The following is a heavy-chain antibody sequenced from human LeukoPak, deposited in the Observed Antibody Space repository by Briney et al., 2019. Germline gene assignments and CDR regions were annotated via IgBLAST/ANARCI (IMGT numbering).Heavy chain of an antibody. CDR1: GFTFSSYG. CDR2: IWYDGSNK. J-gene: IGHJ4*02. V-gene: IGHV3-33*01. D-gene: IGHD6-19*01. Sequence: GGSLRLSCAASGFTFSSYGMHWVRQAPGKGLEWVAVIWYDGSNKYYADSVKGRFTISRDNSKNRLYLQMNSLRAEDTAVYYCARDYPSLVGTIDYWGQGTLVTVSS. CDR3: ARDYPSLVGTIDY.